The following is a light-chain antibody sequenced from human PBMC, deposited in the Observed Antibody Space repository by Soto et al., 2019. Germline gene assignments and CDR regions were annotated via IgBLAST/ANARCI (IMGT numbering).Light chain of an antibody. CDR1: QSVSSSH. CDR3: QQCDISACS. Sequence: EIVLTQSPGTLSLSPGERATLSCRASQSVSSSHLAWYQQKPAQTPRLLIYGTSSRATGIPDRFSASGSGTDFTLTISRLEPEDFAVYYCQQCDISACSFGQGTKVEIK. CDR2: GTS. V-gene: IGKV3-20*01. J-gene: IGKJ2*02.